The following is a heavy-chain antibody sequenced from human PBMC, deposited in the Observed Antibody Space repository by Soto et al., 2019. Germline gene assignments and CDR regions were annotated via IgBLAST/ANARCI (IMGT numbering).Heavy chain of an antibody. Sequence: LRLSCAASGFTFSSYAMSWVRQAPGKGLEWVSAISGSGGSTYYADSVKGRFTISRDNSKNTLYLQMNSLRAEDTAVYYCAKDSSSGWYYYYGMDVWGQGTTVTVSS. J-gene: IGHJ6*02. D-gene: IGHD6-19*01. CDR2: ISGSGGST. CDR3: AKDSSSGWYYYYGMDV. CDR1: GFTFSSYA. V-gene: IGHV3-23*01.